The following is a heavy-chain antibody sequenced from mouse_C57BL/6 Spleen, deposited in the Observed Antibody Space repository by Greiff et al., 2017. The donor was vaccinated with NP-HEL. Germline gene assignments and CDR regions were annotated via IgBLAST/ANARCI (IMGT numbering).Heavy chain of an antibody. Sequence: QVQLKQSGPELVKPGASVKISCKASGYAFSSSWMNWVKQRPGKGLEWIGRIYPGDGDTNYNGKFKGKATLTVDKSSSTAYMQLSSLTSEDSAVYFCAGARGFIAPVVEYFDYWGQGTTLTVSS. CDR1: GYAFSSSW. CDR3: AGARGFIAPVVEYFDY. CDR2: IYPGDGDT. J-gene: IGHJ2*01. V-gene: IGHV1-82*01. D-gene: IGHD1-1*01.